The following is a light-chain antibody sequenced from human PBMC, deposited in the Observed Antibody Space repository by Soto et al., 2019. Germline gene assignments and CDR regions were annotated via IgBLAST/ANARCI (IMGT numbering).Light chain of an antibody. CDR3: QQRSNWPRLT. Sequence: EIVLTHSPATLSLSPGERATLSCRASQSVSSYLAWYQQKPGQAPRLLIYDASNRATGIPARFSGSGSGTDFTLTISSLEPEDFAVYYCQQRSNWPRLTFGGGTKV. V-gene: IGKV3-11*01. CDR1: QSVSSY. CDR2: DAS. J-gene: IGKJ4*01.